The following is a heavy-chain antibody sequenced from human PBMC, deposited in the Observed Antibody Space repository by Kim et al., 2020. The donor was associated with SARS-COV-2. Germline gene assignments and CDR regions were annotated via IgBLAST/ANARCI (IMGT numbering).Heavy chain of an antibody. J-gene: IGHJ6*02. D-gene: IGHD2-15*01. Sequence: SETLSLTCAVSGGSISSGGYSWSWIRQPPGKGLEWIGYIYHSGSTYYNPSLKSRVTISVDRSKNQFSLKLSSVTAADTAVYYCARGSVPGYCSGGSCRYGMDVWGQGTTVTVSS. CDR2: IYHSGST. V-gene: IGHV4-30-2*01. CDR3: ARGSVPGYCSGGSCRYGMDV. CDR1: GGSISSGGYS.